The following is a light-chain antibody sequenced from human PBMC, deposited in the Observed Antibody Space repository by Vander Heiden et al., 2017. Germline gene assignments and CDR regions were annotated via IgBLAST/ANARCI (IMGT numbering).Light chain of an antibody. J-gene: IGKJ4*01. CDR3: LQLKIYPLT. CDR1: QAISSD. Sequence: IQLTQSPSSLSSPVGDRVTFPCRASQAISSDLAWYQQKPGKAPKLLIYFSSTLQTGVPSRFSGSGSGTDFTLTISSLQPEDFAAYYCLQLKIYPLTFGGGTKVEI. V-gene: IGKV1-9*01. CDR2: FSS.